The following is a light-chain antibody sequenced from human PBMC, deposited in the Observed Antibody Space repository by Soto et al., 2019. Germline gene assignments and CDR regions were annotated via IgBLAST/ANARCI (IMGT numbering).Light chain of an antibody. CDR3: RSYTSSSTFYV. CDR1: SSDVGGYNY. CDR2: DAS. V-gene: IGLV2-14*01. Sequence: SVLNQPANMTGSLGQSSTISCTGTSSDVGGYNYVSWYQQHPGTAPELMIYDASTRPSGVSNRFSGSKSGNTASLTISGLQAEDEADYYCRSYTSSSTFYVFGTGTKVTVL. J-gene: IGLJ1*01.